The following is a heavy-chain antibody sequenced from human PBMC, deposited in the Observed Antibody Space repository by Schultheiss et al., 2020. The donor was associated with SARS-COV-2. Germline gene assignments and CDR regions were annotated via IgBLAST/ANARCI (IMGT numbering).Heavy chain of an antibody. CDR2: ISGSGGST. CDR1: GFTFSDYY. CDR3: AREEGDGYILDFDY. J-gene: IGHJ4*02. V-gene: IGHV3-23*01. Sequence: GGSLRLSCAASGFTFSDYYMSWIRQAPGKGLEWVSAISGSGGSTYYGDSVKGRFTISRDNSKNTLYLQMNSLRAEDTAVYYCAREEGDGYILDFDYWGQGTLVTVSS. D-gene: IGHD5-24*01.